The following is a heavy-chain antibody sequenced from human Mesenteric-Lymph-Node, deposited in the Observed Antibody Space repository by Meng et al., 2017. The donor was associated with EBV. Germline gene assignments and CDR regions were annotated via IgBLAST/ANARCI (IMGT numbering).Heavy chain of an antibody. J-gene: IGHJ5*02. Sequence: QGPLQQGVAGLLKPSGTLSLTCAVYGGSFSDYYWTWIRQPPGKGLEWIGEVNHAGTTIYNPSLESRVTISVDTSKNQFSLKLTSVTAADTAVYFCAALGSFASSIDPWGQGTLVTVSS. CDR2: VNHAGTT. D-gene: IGHD3-16*01. CDR3: AALGSFASSIDP. CDR1: GGSFSDYY. V-gene: IGHV4-34*01.